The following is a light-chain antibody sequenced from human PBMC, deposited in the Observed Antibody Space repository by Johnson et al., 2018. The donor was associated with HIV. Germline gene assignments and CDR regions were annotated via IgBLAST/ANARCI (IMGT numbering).Light chain of an antibody. CDR2: ENN. CDR1: SSNIGNNY. J-gene: IGLJ1*01. CDR3: GTWTISLIAGCF. Sequence: QSVLTQPPSVSASPGQNVTISCYGSSSNIGNNYVSWYQQLPGAAPKLIIYENNKRPSRIPDRFSGSNTRTSATLAITRLQPWHESDYYCGTWTISLIAGCFFVPGSKVTVL. V-gene: IGLV1-51*02.